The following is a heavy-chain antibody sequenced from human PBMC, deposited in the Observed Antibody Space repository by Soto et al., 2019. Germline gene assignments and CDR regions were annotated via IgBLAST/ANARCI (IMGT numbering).Heavy chain of an antibody. CDR3: AGSSAYYDILTGYSPNWLDP. J-gene: IGHJ5*02. Sequence: SETLSLTCTVSGGSISSSSYYWGWIRQPPGKGLEWIGSIYYSGSTYYNPSLKSRVTISVDTSKNQFSLKLSSVTAADTAVYYCAGSSAYYDILTGYSPNWLDPWGQGTLVTVSS. CDR2: IYYSGST. D-gene: IGHD3-9*01. CDR1: GGSISSSSYY. V-gene: IGHV4-39*01.